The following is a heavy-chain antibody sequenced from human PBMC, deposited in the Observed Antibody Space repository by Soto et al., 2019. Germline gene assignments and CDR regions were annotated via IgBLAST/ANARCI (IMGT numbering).Heavy chain of an antibody. CDR3: ARVRETTTTRRAFDI. J-gene: IGHJ3*02. V-gene: IGHV1-18*01. CDR2: ISAYNGDT. Sequence: QVQLVQSGAEVKKPGASVKVSCKASGYTFSNYGIGWLRQAPGQGLDWLAWISAYNGDTKSAQKLQGRVTVTTDVSTSTAYMAMRSLRSDGTAVYYCARVRETTTTRRAFDIWGQGTMVTVSS. D-gene: IGHD1-26*01. CDR1: GYTFSNYG.